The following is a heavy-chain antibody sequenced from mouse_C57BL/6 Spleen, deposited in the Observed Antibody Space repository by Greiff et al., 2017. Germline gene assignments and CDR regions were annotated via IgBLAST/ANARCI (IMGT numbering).Heavy chain of an antibody. D-gene: IGHD2-1*01. V-gene: IGHV5-16*01. CDR2: INYDGSST. J-gene: IGHJ4*01. Sequence: EVKVEESEGGLVQPGSSMKLSCTASGFTFSDYYMAWVRQVPEKGLEWVANINYDGSSTYYLDSLKSRFIISRDNAKNILYLQISSLKSEDTATYYCARYYGNFYAMDYWGQGTSVTVSS. CDR3: ARYYGNFYAMDY. CDR1: GFTFSDYY.